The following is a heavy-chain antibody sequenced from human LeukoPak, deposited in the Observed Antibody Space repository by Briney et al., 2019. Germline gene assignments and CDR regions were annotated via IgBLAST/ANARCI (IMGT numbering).Heavy chain of an antibody. CDR3: AKSNGYGLVDI. V-gene: IGHV4-59*12. J-gene: IGHJ3*02. Sequence: PSETLSLTCTVSGGSISSYYWSWIRQPPGKGLEWIGYIYYSGSTYYSPSLKSRVTISLDTSRNQFSLKLNSVTATDTAVYYCAKSNGYGLVDIWGQGTMVTVSS. D-gene: IGHD3-10*01. CDR1: GGSISSYY. CDR2: IYYSGST.